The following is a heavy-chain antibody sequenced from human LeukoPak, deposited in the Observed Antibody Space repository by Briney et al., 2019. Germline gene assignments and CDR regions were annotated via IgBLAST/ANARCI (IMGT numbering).Heavy chain of an antibody. V-gene: IGHV1-69*04. CDR1: GYTFTSYD. CDR3: ARSPADYGDYFDY. J-gene: IGHJ4*02. D-gene: IGHD4-17*01. CDR2: IIPILGIA. Sequence: SVKLSCKASGYTFTSYDINWVRQAPGQGLEWMGRIIPILGIANYAQTFQGRVTITADKSTSTAYMELSSLRSEDTAVYYCARSPADYGDYFDYWGQGTLVTVSS.